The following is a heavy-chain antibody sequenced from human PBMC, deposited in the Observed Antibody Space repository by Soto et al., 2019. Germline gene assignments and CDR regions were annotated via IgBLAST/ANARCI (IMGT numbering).Heavy chain of an antibody. V-gene: IGHV3-15*01. Sequence: GGTLRLSCAASGFTLSNAWMSWVRQAPGKGLEWVGRIKSKTDGGTTDYAAPVKGRFTISRDDSKNTLYLQMNSLKIEYTSVYYCSSYLSFGDLFDPWGQGTLVTVSS. CDR3: SSYLSFGDLFDP. CDR1: GFTLSNAW. J-gene: IGHJ5*02. CDR2: IKSKTDGGTT. D-gene: IGHD3-10*01.